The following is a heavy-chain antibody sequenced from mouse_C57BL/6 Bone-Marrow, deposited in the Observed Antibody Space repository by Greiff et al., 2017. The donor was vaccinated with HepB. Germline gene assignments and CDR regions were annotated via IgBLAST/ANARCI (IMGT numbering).Heavy chain of an antibody. Sequence: VQLQQSGPGLVAPSQSLSITCTVSGFSLTSYGVHWVRQPPGKGLEWLVVIWSDGSTTYNSALKSRLSISKDNSKSQVFLKMNSLQTDDTAMYYCARLYDDDGDAMDYWGQGTSVTVAS. D-gene: IGHD2-4*01. CDR1: GFSLTSYG. J-gene: IGHJ4*01. V-gene: IGHV2-6*03. CDR3: ARLYDDDGDAMDY. CDR2: IWSDGST.